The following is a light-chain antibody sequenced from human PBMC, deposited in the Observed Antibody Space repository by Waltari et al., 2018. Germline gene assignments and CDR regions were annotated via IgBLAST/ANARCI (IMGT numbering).Light chain of an antibody. J-gene: IGKJ3*01. Sequence: EIVMTQSPATLSVSPGERATLSCRASQNISPHLAWYHHNPGQAPRLLIYAASTRATGTPARFSGHGSGTEFTLTISSLQSEDFALYYCQQYNTWPSFGPGTKVDIK. CDR2: AAS. V-gene: IGKV3-15*01. CDR1: QNISPH. CDR3: QQYNTWPS.